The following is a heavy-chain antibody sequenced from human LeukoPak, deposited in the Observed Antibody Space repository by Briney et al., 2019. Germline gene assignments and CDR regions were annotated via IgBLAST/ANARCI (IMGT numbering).Heavy chain of an antibody. CDR1: GVSISSYY. CDR3: ARHGLYYDILTGYYPKYYFDY. D-gene: IGHD3-9*01. V-gene: IGHV4-59*08. J-gene: IGHJ4*02. Sequence: SETLSLTCTVSGVSISSYYWSWVRQPPGKGLEWVGDIYYSGSTNYNPSLKSRVTISVDTSKNQFSLKLSSVTAADTAVYYCARHGLYYDILTGYYPKYYFDYWGQGALVTVSS. CDR2: IYYSGST.